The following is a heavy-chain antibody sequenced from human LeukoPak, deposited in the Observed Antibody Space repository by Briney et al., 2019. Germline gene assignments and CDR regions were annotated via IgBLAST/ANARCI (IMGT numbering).Heavy chain of an antibody. Sequence: ASVKVSCKVSGYTLTELSMHWVRQAPGKGLEWTGGFDPEDGETIYAQKFQGRVTMTEDTSTDTAYMELSSLRSEDTAVYYCATVGGYSYGYYWAVYYYGMDVWGQGTTVTVSS. CDR1: GYTLTELS. D-gene: IGHD5-18*01. V-gene: IGHV1-24*01. CDR2: FDPEDGET. CDR3: ATVGGYSYGYYWAVYYYGMDV. J-gene: IGHJ6*02.